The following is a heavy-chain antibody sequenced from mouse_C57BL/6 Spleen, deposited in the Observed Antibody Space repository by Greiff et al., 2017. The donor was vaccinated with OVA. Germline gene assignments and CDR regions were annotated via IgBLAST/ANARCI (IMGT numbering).Heavy chain of an antibody. CDR3: ARATGTGFWFAY. CDR2: ISDGGSYT. CDR1: GFTFSSYA. Sequence: EVKLEESGGGLVKPGGSLKLSCAASGFTFSSYAMSWVRQTPEKRLEWVATISDGGSYTYYPDNVKGRFTISRDNAKNNLYLQMSHLKSEDTAMYYCARATGTGFWFAYWGQGTLVTVSA. J-gene: IGHJ3*01. V-gene: IGHV5-4*03. D-gene: IGHD4-1*01.